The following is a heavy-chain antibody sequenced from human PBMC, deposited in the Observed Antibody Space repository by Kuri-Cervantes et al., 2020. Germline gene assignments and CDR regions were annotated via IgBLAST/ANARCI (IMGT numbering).Heavy chain of an antibody. Sequence: SETLSLTCTVSGYSISSGYYWGWIRQPPGKGLEWIGSIYHSGNTYYNPSLKSRVTISVDTSKNQFSLKLSSVTAADTAVYYCARGKMGRLVDYWGQGTLVTVSS. J-gene: IGHJ4*02. CDR1: GYSISSGYY. D-gene: IGHD5-24*01. V-gene: IGHV4-38-2*02. CDR2: IYHSGNT. CDR3: ARGKMGRLVDY.